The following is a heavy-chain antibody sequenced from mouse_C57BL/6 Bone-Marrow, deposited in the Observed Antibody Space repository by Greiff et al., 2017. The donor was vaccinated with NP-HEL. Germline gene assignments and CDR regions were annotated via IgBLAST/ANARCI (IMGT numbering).Heavy chain of an antibody. CDR2: INPSSGYT. J-gene: IGHJ2*01. CDR3: ARWGLFDY. V-gene: IGHV1-4*01. Sequence: QVHVKQSGAELARPGASVKMSCKASGYTFTSYTMHWVKQRPGQGLEWIGYINPSSGYTKYNQKFKDKATLTADNSSNTAYMQLSSLTSEDSAVYYCARWGLFDYWGQGTTLTVSS. CDR1: GYTFTSYT.